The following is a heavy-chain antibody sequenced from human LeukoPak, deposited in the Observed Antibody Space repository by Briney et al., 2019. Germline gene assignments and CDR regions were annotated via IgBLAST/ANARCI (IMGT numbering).Heavy chain of an antibody. D-gene: IGHD3-10*01. CDR1: GGSISSYY. Sequence: PSETLYLTCTVSGGSISSYYWSWIRQPPGKGLEWIGYIYYSGSTNYNPSLKSRVTISVDTTKNQFSLKLSSVTAADTAVYYSARVSEGRGDAYYYYYMDVWGKGTTVTVSS. V-gene: IGHV4-59*01. J-gene: IGHJ6*03. CDR3: ARVSEGRGDAYYYYYMDV. CDR2: IYYSGST.